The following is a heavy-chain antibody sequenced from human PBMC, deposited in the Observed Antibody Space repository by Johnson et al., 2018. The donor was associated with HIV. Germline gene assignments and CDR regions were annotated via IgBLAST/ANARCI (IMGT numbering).Heavy chain of an antibody. D-gene: IGHD1-26*01. CDR1: GFTFSSYG. V-gene: IGHV3-33*06. Sequence: QVQLVESGGGVVQPGRSLRLSCAASGFTFSSYGMHWVRQAPGKGLQWVAVIWYDGNNKYYADSVKGRFTISRDNSKNTLYLQMNSLRAEDTAVYYCAKGALIVGPRKNAFDIWGQGTMVTVSS. J-gene: IGHJ3*02. CDR2: IWYDGNNK. CDR3: AKGALIVGPRKNAFDI.